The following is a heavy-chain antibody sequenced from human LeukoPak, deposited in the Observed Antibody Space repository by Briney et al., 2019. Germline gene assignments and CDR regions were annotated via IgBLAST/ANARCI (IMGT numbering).Heavy chain of an antibody. CDR3: AGYRIGYYDSSGYAFDY. J-gene: IGHJ4*02. CDR1: GGSISSGGYY. D-gene: IGHD3-22*01. CDR2: IYYSGST. Sequence: SETLSLTCTVSGGSISSGGYYWSWIRQHPGKGLEWIGYIYYSGSTNYNPSLKSRVTISVDTSKNQFSLKLSSVTAADTAVYYCAGYRIGYYDSSGYAFDYWGQGTLVTVSS. V-gene: IGHV4-61*08.